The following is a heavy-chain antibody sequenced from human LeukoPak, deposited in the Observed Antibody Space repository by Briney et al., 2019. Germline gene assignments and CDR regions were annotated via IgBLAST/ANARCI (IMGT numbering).Heavy chain of an antibody. D-gene: IGHD6-19*01. J-gene: IGHJ4*02. CDR2: VRASGVGT. CDR3: AQVRPPSGSGRYGGDDY. Sequence: PGGSLRLSCAASGFTFSDHVMSWVRQAPGKGLEWVSSVRASGVGTHYADSVKGRFTISRDNSKNTLYLQMNSLRVEDTAVYYCAQVRPPSGSGRYGGDDYWGQGTLVTVSS. V-gene: IGHV3-23*01. CDR1: GFTFSDHV.